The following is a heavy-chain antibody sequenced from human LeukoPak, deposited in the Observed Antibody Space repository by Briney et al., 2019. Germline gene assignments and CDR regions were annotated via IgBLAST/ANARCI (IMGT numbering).Heavy chain of an antibody. Sequence: SETLSLTCTVSGDSLSDYYWSWIRQPPGKGLEWIGYIYYSETTNYNPSLKRRVSISVDTSKNQFSLKLSSVTAADTAVYYCARHTVVTYFDYWGQGTLVTVSS. CDR3: ARHTVVTYFDY. J-gene: IGHJ4*02. V-gene: IGHV4-59*08. CDR2: IYYSETT. CDR1: GDSLSDYY. D-gene: IGHD4-23*01.